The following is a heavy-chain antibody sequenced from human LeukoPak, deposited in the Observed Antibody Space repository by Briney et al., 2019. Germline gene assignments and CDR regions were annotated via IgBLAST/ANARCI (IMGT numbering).Heavy chain of an antibody. CDR3: ARASLRYFDWFDNWFDP. D-gene: IGHD3-9*01. V-gene: IGHV3-74*01. CDR2: INSDGSST. CDR1: GFTFSSYW. J-gene: IGHJ5*02. Sequence: GGSLRLSCAASGFTFSSYWMHWVRQAPGKGLVWVSRINSDGSSTSYADSVKGRFTISRDNAKNSLYLQMNSLRAEDTAVYYCARASLRYFDWFDNWFDPWGQGTVVTVSS.